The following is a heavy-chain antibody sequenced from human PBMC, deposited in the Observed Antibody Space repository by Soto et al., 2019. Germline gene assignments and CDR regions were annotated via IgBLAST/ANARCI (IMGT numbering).Heavy chain of an antibody. CDR2: ISRIGST. CDR3: ARGAGFSYASTWFDT. CDR1: GGSISSGDHS. D-gene: IGHD5-18*01. J-gene: IGHJ5*02. Sequence: SETLSLTCDVSGGSISSGDHSWNWIRQPPGKGLKWIGYISRIGSTYYNPSLKSRVTVSLDRSKNQFSLKLSSVTAADTAVYYCARGAGFSYASTWFDTWGQGTLVNVSS. V-gene: IGHV4-30-2*01.